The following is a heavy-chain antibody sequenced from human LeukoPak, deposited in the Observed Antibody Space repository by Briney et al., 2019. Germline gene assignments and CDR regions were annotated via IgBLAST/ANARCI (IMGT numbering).Heavy chain of an antibody. D-gene: IGHD6-19*01. CDR2: INPNSGGT. Sequence: GASVKVTRKASGYTFTVYYMHWVRQAPGQGLEWMGWINPNSGGTNYAQKFQGRVTMTRDTSISTAYMELSRLRSDDTAVYYCASPAGTETDFQHWGQGTLVTVSS. CDR1: GYTFTVYY. CDR3: ASPAGTETDFQH. V-gene: IGHV1-2*02. J-gene: IGHJ1*01.